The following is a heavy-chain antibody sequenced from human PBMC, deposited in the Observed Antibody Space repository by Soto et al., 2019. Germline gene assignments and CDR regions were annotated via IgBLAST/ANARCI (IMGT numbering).Heavy chain of an antibody. D-gene: IGHD3-3*01. CDR1: GFSLTTSGVG. CDR2: SYWDDDK. V-gene: IGHV2-5*02. Sequence: QITLNESGPPVVKPTETLTLTCTFSGFSLTTSGVGVGWVRQSPGKAPEWLAFSYWDDDKRYSTSLKSRLTITKDTSKNQVVLTMANVDPADTATYYCAHRVLRAVFGLVTTTAIYFDFWGQGTPVVVSS. CDR3: AHRVLRAVFGLVTTTAIYFDF. J-gene: IGHJ4*02.